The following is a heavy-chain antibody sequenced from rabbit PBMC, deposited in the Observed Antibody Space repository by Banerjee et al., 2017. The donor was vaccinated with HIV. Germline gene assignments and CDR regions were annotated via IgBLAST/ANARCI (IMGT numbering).Heavy chain of an antibody. J-gene: IGHJ4*01. Sequence: QEQLKETGGGLVQPGGSLTLTCTASGFSLNIYEMCWVRQAPGKGLDWIACIYAGSSGSTYYASWAKGRFTISKTSSTTVTLQMTSLTAADTATYFCARDLAGVIGWNFNLWGQGTLVTVS. CDR2: IYAGSSGST. CDR3: ARDLAGVIGWNFNL. V-gene: IGHV1S45*01. CDR1: GFSLNIYE. D-gene: IGHD4-1*01.